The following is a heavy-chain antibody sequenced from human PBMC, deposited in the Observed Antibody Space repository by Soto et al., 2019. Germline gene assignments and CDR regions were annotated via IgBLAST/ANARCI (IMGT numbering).Heavy chain of an antibody. V-gene: IGHV3-30*03. Sequence: QVQLVESGGGVVQPGRSLRLSCAASGFTFSSYGMHWVRQAPGKGLEWVAVISYDGSNKYYADSVKGRFTISRDNSMNTLYLQMNSLRAEDTAVYYCVYQYYDSSGYRYFDYWGQGTLVTVSS. D-gene: IGHD3-22*01. CDR2: ISYDGSNK. J-gene: IGHJ4*02. CDR1: GFTFSSYG. CDR3: VYQYYDSSGYRYFDY.